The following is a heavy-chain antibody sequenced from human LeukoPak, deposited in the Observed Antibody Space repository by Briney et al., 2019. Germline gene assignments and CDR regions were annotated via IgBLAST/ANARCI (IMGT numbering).Heavy chain of an antibody. CDR1: GYTFTGYY. D-gene: IGHD2-21*01. J-gene: IGHJ4*02. CDR2: INHNSGGT. Sequence: ASVKVSCKPSGYTFTGYYMHWVGQAPGQGREGMGWINHNSGGTNYAQKFQGRVTKTRDTSISTAYMELSRLRSDDTAVYYCARGGPHITLFDYWGQGTLVTVSS. CDR3: ARGGPHITLFDY. V-gene: IGHV1-2*02.